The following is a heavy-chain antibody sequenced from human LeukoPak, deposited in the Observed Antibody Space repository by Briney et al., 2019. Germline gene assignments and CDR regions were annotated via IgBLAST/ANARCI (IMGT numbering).Heavy chain of an antibody. CDR1: GGTFSSYA. CDR3: ARAYYYDSSGYFDY. Sequence: SVKVSCKASGGTFSSYAISWVQQAPGQGLEWMGGIIPIFGTANYAQKFQGRVTITTDESTSTAYMELSSLRSEDTAVYYCARAYYYDSSGYFDYWGQGTLVTVSS. V-gene: IGHV1-69*05. J-gene: IGHJ4*02. CDR2: IIPIFGTA. D-gene: IGHD3-22*01.